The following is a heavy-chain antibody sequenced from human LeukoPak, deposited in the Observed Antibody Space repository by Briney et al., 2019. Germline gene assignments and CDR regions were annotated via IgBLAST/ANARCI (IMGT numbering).Heavy chain of an antibody. CDR3: ASSSSHYYYGMDV. CDR2: TYYRSKWYN. J-gene: IGHJ6*04. CDR1: GDSVSSNSAA. D-gene: IGHD6-13*01. V-gene: IGHV6-1*01. Sequence: PSQTLSLTCAISGDSVSSNSAAWNWLRQSPSRGLECMGRTYYRSKWYNDYAVSVKSRITINPDTSKNQFSLQLNSVTPEDTAVYYCASSSSHYYYGMDVWGKGTTVTVSS.